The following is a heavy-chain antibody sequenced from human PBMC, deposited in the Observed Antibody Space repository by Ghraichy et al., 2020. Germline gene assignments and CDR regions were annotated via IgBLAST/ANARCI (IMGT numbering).Heavy chain of an antibody. CDR3: AGAPNTYYFDY. V-gene: IGHV4-59*01. Sequence: SETLSLTCTVSGGSISSYYWSWTRQPPGKGLEWIGYIYYSGSTNYTPSLKSRVTISVDTSKNQFSLKLSSVTAADTGIYYCAGAPNTYYFDYWGQGILVTVSS. J-gene: IGHJ4*02. D-gene: IGHD4/OR15-4a*01. CDR1: GGSISSYY. CDR2: IYYSGST.